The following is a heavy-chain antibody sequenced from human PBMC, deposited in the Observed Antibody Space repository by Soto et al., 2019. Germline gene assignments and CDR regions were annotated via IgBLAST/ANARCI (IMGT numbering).Heavy chain of an antibody. D-gene: IGHD4-17*01. CDR2: ISAYNGNT. Sequence: ASVKVSCKASGYTFTSYGISWVRQAPGQGLEWMGWISAYNGNTNYAQKLQGRVTMTTDTSTSTAYMELSSLRSEDTAVYYCARVPDPLSAYDYGDYYFDYWGQGTLVTVSS. V-gene: IGHV1-18*01. CDR3: ARVPDPLSAYDYGDYYFDY. CDR1: GYTFTSYG. J-gene: IGHJ4*02.